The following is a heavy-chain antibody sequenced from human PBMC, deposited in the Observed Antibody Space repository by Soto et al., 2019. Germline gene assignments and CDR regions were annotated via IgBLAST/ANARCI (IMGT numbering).Heavy chain of an antibody. CDR3: ARHYSAMGV. V-gene: IGHV3-53*02. Sequence: EVQLVETGGDLIQPGGSLRLSCAASGFNVSSDSMTWVRQAPGKGLEWISIIYSDNNTDYADSVKGRFSISRDTSKNILYLQMNSLRAEDTAEYYCARHYSAMGVWGQGTKVTVSS. CDR2: IYSDNNT. J-gene: IGHJ6*02. CDR1: GFNVSSDS.